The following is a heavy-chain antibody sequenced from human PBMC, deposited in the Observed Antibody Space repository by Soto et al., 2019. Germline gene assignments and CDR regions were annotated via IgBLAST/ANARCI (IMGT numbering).Heavy chain of an antibody. Sequence: QLVQSGAAVKEPGESLKIACKGSGFSFTTYWIAWVRQMPGKGLEWMGIIYPGDSKTTYSPSFQGQVTISADKSISTAYLQWXXXXXXXXXXXXXXXXXXXXXXXXASDVWGQGTMVT. CDR1: GFSFTTYW. CDR3: XXXXXXXXXXXASDV. J-gene: IGHJ3*01. V-gene: IGHV5-51*03. CDR2: IYPGDSKT.